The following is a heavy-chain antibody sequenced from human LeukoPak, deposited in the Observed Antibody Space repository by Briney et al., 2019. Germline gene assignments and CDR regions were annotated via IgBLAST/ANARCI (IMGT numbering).Heavy chain of an antibody. Sequence: GGSLRLSCAASGFTFSSYSMNWVRQAPGKGLEWVSSISSSSSYICYADSVKGRFTISRDNAKNSLYLQMNSLRAEDTAVYYCARVGGYSYEAGYFDYWGQGTLVTVSS. V-gene: IGHV3-21*04. J-gene: IGHJ4*02. CDR3: ARVGGYSYEAGYFDY. D-gene: IGHD5-18*01. CDR2: ISSSSSYI. CDR1: GFTFSSYS.